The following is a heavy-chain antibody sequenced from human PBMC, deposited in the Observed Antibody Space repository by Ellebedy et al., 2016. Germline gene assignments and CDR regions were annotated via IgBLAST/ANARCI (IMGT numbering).Heavy chain of an antibody. D-gene: IGHD2-15*01. V-gene: IGHV3-30*18. J-gene: IGHJ4*02. CDR1: GFTFSSYG. Sequence: GESLKISXAASGFTFSSYGMHWVRQAPGKGLEWVAVISYDGSNKYYADSVKGRFTISRDNSKNTLYLQMDSLRVEDTAVYYCAKVLRGSCSGGSCPPDYWGQGTLATVSS. CDR3: AKVLRGSCSGGSCPPDY. CDR2: ISYDGSNK.